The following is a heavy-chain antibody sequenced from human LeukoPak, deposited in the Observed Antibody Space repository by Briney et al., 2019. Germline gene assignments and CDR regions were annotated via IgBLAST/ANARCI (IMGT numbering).Heavy chain of an antibody. J-gene: IGHJ4*02. V-gene: IGHV4-39*07. CDR3: ARAGYSSGWYGYYFDY. CDR2: IYYSGST. D-gene: IGHD6-19*01. CDR1: GGSIFSSTYY. Sequence: SETLSLTCTVSGGSIFSSTYYWGWIRQPPGKGLEWIGSIYYSGSTNYNPSLKSRVTISVDTSKNQFSLKLSSVTAADTAVYYCARAGYSSGWYGYYFDYWGQGTLVTVSS.